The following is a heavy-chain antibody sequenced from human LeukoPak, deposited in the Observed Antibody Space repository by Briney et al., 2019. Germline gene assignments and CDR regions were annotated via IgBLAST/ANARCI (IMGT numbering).Heavy chain of an antibody. J-gene: IGHJ4*02. CDR3: ARTSPRAATFDY. V-gene: IGHV4-34*01. Sequence: PSETLSLTCAVYGGSFSGYYWSWIRQPPGKGLEWIGEINHSGSTNYNPSLKSRVTISVDMSKNQFSLKLTSVTAADTAVYYCARTSPRAATFDYWGQGTLVTVSS. CDR1: GGSFSGYY. CDR2: INHSGST. D-gene: IGHD2-15*01.